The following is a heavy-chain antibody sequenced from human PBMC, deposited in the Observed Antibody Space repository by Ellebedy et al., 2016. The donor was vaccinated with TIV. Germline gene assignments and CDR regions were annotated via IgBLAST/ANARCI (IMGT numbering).Heavy chain of an antibody. CDR1: GFTFSSYG. CDR2: IWYDGSNK. CDR3: ARGPNDFWSGSQGWYFDL. D-gene: IGHD3-3*01. J-gene: IGHJ2*01. V-gene: IGHV3-33*01. Sequence: GESLKISXAASGFTFSSYGMHWVRQAPGKGLEWVAVIWYDGSNKYYADSVKGRFTISRDNSKNTLYLQMNSLRAEDTAVYYCARGPNDFWSGSQGWYFDLWGRGTLVTVSS.